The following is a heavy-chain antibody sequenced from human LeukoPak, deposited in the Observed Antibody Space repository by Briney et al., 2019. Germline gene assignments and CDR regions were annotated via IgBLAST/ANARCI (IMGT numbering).Heavy chain of an antibody. V-gene: IGHV3-23*01. CDR3: ATETALGYCSGGSCYPGMDV. Sequence: GGSLRLSCAASGFTFSSYAMSWARQAPGKGLEWVSAISGSGGSTYYADSVKGRFTISRDNSKNTLYLQMNSLRAEDTAVYHCATETALGYCSGGSCYPGMDVWGKGTTVTVSS. D-gene: IGHD2-15*01. J-gene: IGHJ6*04. CDR2: ISGSGGST. CDR1: GFTFSSYA.